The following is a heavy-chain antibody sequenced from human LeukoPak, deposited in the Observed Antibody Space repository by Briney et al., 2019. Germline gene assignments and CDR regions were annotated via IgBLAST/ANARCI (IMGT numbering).Heavy chain of an antibody. CDR3: SRGSAFDI. J-gene: IGHJ3*02. CDR1: GDTVSSNSAS. Sequence: SQTLSLTCALSGDTVSSNSASWNWLRQSPSRGLEWLVRTYYRSKWYIDYAVYVKSRITINPDTSKNHFSLQLNSVTPEDTAVYYCSRGSAFDIWGQGTVVTVSS. V-gene: IGHV6-1*01. CDR2: TYYRSKWYI.